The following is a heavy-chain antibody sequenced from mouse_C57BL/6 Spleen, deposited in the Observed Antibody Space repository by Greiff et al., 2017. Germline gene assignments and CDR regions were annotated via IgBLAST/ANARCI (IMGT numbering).Heavy chain of an antibody. CDR1: GFTFTDYY. J-gene: IGHJ3*01. CDR2: IRNKANGYTT. Sequence: EVMLVESGGGLVQPGGSLSLSCAASGFTFTDYYMSWVRQPPGKALEWLGFIRNKANGYTTEYSASVKGRFTISRDNSQSILYLQMNALRAEDSATYCCASLQLCRVAYWGQGTLVTVSA. V-gene: IGHV7-3*01. CDR3: ASLQLCRVAY. D-gene: IGHD4-1*02.